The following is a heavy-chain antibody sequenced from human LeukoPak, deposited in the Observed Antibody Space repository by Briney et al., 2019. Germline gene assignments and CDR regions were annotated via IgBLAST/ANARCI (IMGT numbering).Heavy chain of an antibody. V-gene: IGHV4-39*01. J-gene: IGHJ3*02. D-gene: IGHD3-10*01. CDR2: LYFTGST. CDR1: GGSISSSSYY. Sequence: RPSETLSLTCTVSGGSISSSSYYGGWVRQPPGKGLEWIGSLYFTGSTSYNPYLKSRVTISVDTYKNQSSLKLSSVTAADMAVYYCARPALGAFDIWGQGTMVTVSS. CDR3: ARPALGAFDI.